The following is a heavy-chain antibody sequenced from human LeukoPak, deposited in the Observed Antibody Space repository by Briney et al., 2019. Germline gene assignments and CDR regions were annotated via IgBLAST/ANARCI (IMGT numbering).Heavy chain of an antibody. CDR1: GGTFSSYA. CDR2: IIPILGIA. CDR3: ARDNPCSGGSCYSSYYYYYGMDV. V-gene: IGHV1-69*04. D-gene: IGHD2-15*01. Sequence: SVKVSCKASGGTFSSYAISWVRQAPGQGLEWMGRIIPILGIANYAQKFQGRVTITADKSTSTAYMELSSLKSEDTAVYYCARDNPCSGGSCYSSYYYYYGMDVWGQGTTVTVSS. J-gene: IGHJ6*02.